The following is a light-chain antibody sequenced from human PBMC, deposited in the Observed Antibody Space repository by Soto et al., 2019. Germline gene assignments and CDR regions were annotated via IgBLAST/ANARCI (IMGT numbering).Light chain of an antibody. J-gene: IGKJ2*01. CDR1: QSVGSS. V-gene: IGKV3-11*01. Sequence: DIVLTQSPATLSLSPGERATLSCRASQSVGSSVAWYQHKAGQAPRLLIYDAFIRATGIPARFSGSGFGTDFTLTISSLEPEDFAVYYCQQRSIWPNAFGQGTKVEIK. CDR3: QQRSIWPNA. CDR2: DAF.